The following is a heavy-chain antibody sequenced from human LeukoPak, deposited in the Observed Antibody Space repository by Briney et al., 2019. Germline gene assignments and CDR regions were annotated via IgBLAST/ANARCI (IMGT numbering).Heavy chain of an antibody. CDR3: TKDMDPGGINV. J-gene: IGHJ6*02. CDR2: FSLDSDNV. V-gene: IGHV3-9*01. CDR1: GFTFHEKYA. Sequence: GRSLRLSCGASGFTFHEKYAMHWVRQAPGKGLEWVSGFSLDSDNVGYVDSVRGRLTVSRDRAKNSLYLQMNYLRPEDTALYFCTKDMDPGGINVWGQGTTVIVSS. D-gene: IGHD2-2*03.